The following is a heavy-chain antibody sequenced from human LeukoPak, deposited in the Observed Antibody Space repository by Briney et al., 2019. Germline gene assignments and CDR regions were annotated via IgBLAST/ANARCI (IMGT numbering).Heavy chain of an antibody. CDR1: GFTFSGYG. D-gene: IGHD2-2*01. CDR2: VRYDSSNK. V-gene: IGHV3-30*02. Sequence: AGGSLRLSCAASGFTFSGYGMHWVRQAPGKGLEWVAFVRYDSSNKYYADSVKGRFTVSRDNSKNMLYLQMNSLRSDDTAVYYCASRGYCSSTSCSYYYYMDVWGKGTTVTVSS. CDR3: ASRGYCSSTSCSYYYYMDV. J-gene: IGHJ6*03.